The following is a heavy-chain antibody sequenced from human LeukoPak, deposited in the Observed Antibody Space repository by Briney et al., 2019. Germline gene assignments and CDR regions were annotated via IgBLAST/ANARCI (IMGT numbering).Heavy chain of an antibody. V-gene: IGHV4-39*07. CDR2: IDYTGST. CDR3: ARETESYSGSYWPLPNWFDP. D-gene: IGHD1-26*01. J-gene: IGHJ5*02. CDR1: GGSISGSTYY. Sequence: PSETLSLTCSVSGGSISGSTYYWGWIRQPPGKGLEWIGSIDYTGSTYYNPSLKTRVAIFVDTSKNQFSLKLSSVTAADTAVYYCARETESYSGSYWPLPNWFDPWGQGTLVTVSS.